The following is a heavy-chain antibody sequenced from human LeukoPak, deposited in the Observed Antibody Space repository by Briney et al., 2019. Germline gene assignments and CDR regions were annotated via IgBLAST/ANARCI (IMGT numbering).Heavy chain of an antibody. CDR1: GYTFTSYG. J-gene: IGHJ3*02. CDR2: ISAYNGNT. CDR3: ARDPSPHFNYYDSSGYYWKDAFDI. Sequence: GASVKVSCKASGYTFTSYGISWVRQAPGQGLEWMGWISAYNGNTNYAQKLQGRVTMTTDTSTSTADMELRSLRSDDTAVYYCARDPSPHFNYYDSSGYYWKDAFDIWGQGTMVTVSS. V-gene: IGHV1-18*01. D-gene: IGHD3-22*01.